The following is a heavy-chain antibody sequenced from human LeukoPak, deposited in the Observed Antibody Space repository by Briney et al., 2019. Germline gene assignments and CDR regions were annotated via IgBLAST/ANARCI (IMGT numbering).Heavy chain of an antibody. Sequence: SGTLSLTCAVSGGSISSSNWSSWVRQPPGKGLEWIGEIYHSGSNNYNPSLKSRVTISVDKSKNQFSLKLSSVTAADTAVYYCARSHYYGWLRNFDYWGQGTLVTVSS. CDR2: IYHSGSN. CDR3: ARSHYYGWLRNFDY. CDR1: GGSISSSNW. D-gene: IGHD3-10*01. V-gene: IGHV4-4*02. J-gene: IGHJ4*02.